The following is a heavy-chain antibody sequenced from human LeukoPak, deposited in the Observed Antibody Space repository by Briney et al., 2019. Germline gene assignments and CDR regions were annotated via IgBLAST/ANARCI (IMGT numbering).Heavy chain of an antibody. V-gene: IGHV3-30*02. CDR3: AKDGGNWAFDI. D-gene: IGHD3-16*01. CDR2: TWYDGGNK. CDR1: RFTFSSYG. Sequence: GGSLRLSCAASRFTFSSYGMHWVRQAPGKGLEWVASTWYDGGNKYYGDSVKGRFTISRDNSKNTLYLQMNSLRAEDTAVYYCAKDGGNWAFDIRGQGTMVTVSS. J-gene: IGHJ3*02.